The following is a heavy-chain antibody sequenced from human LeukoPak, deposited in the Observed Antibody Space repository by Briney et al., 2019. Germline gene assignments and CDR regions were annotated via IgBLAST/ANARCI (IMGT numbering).Heavy chain of an antibody. CDR2: IYYSGST. J-gene: IGHJ4*02. Sequence: SETLSLTCTVSGGSISSSSYCWGWIRQPPGKGLEWIGSIYYSGSTYYNPSLKSRVTISVDTSKNQFSLKLSSVTAADTAVYYCARQQLVRRVFDYWGQGTLVTVSS. CDR1: GGSISSSSYC. V-gene: IGHV4-39*07. D-gene: IGHD6-13*01. CDR3: ARQQLVRRVFDY.